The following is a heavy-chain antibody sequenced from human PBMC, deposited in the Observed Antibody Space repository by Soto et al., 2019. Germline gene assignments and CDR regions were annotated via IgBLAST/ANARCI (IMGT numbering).Heavy chain of an antibody. V-gene: IGHV1-46*01. Sequence: GASVKVSCKASGYTFTSYYMHWVRQAPGQGLEWMGIINPSGGSTSYAQKFQGRVTMTRDTSTSTVYMELSSLRSEDTAVYYCARGGLPDYGGNSAILDFDYWGQGTLVTVSS. CDR2: INPSGGST. J-gene: IGHJ4*02. CDR1: GYTFTSYY. D-gene: IGHD4-17*01. CDR3: ARGGLPDYGGNSAILDFDY.